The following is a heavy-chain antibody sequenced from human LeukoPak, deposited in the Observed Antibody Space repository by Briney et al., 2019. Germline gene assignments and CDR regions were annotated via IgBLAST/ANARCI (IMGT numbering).Heavy chain of an antibody. Sequence: GGSLRLSCAASGFTFSDYYMSWIRQAPGKGLEWVSYITTGSTFANYADSVKGRFTISRDNAKNSLYLQMNSLRAEDTAVYYCARGHGGDVDYWGQGTLVTVSS. CDR3: ARGHGGDVDY. CDR1: GFTFSDYY. J-gene: IGHJ4*02. V-gene: IGHV3-11*05. CDR2: ITTGSTFA. D-gene: IGHD2-21*02.